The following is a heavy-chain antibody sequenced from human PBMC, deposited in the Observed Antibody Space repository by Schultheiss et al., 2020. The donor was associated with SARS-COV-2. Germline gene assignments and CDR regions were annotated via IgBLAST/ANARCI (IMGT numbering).Heavy chain of an antibody. CDR2: INHVEGT. CDR3: ARGPARGAYYYYYYMDV. D-gene: IGHD2-2*01. J-gene: IGHJ6*03. Sequence: SQTLSLTCTVSGGSISSGGYYWSWIRQHPGKGLEWIGEINHVEGTNYNPSLKSRVTISVDTSKNQFSLKLSSVTAADTAVYYCARGPARGAYYYYYYMDVWGKGTTVTVSS. CDR1: GGSISSGGYY. V-gene: IGHV4-31*03.